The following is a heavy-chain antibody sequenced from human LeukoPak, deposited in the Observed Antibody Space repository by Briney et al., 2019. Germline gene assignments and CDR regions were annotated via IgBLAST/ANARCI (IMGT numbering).Heavy chain of an antibody. CDR2: IYYTGST. CDR1: GGTIRKYY. CDR3: ARFSAHQLRSGYYYYMDV. V-gene: IGHV4-59*01. D-gene: IGHD2-2*01. Sequence: PSETLSLTCTGSGGTIRKYYWSWVRQPPGKGLDYIGHIYYTGSTDYNPSLKSRVTMSLDTSKNQFSLKLSSVTAADTAVYSCARFSAHQLRSGYYYYMDVWGKGTTVTVPS. J-gene: IGHJ6*03.